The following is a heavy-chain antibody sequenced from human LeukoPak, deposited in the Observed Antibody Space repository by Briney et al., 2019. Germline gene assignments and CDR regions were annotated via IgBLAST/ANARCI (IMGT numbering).Heavy chain of an antibody. V-gene: IGHV1-2*02. CDR1: GYTFTDYY. D-gene: IGHD3-22*01. CDR3: ARDRVERPYYYDSSGYHGWWFDP. J-gene: IGHJ5*02. Sequence: ASVKVSCKASGYTFTDYYIHWVRQAPGQGLEWMGWINPDTGATNFAQKFLGRVTLTRDTSITTAYMEVNSLTSDDTAVYYCARDRVERPYYYDSSGYHGWWFDPWGQGTLVTVSS. CDR2: INPDTGAT.